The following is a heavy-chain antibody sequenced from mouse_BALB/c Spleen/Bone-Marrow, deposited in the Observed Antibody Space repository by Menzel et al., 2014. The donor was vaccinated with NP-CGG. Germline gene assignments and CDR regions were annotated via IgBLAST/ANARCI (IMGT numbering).Heavy chain of an antibody. Sequence: QVQLKDSGPGLVAPSQSLSITCTVSGLSLTSNGVSWIRQPPGKGLEWLGVIWGVGSTKYHSALISRLSFTKDNSKSRVFLKLNSLHTDDTATYYCAKPEDGYAMDYWGQGTSVTVSS. V-gene: IGHV2-3*01. CDR2: IWGVGST. CDR3: AKPEDGYAMDY. CDR1: GLSLTSNG. J-gene: IGHJ4*01. D-gene: IGHD2-3*01.